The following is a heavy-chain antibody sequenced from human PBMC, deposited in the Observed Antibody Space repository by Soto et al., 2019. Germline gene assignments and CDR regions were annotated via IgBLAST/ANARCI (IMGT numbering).Heavy chain of an antibody. CDR3: ATSSSMIVVITPLDY. J-gene: IGHJ4*01. CDR2: INWNSGRI. CDR1: GFTFNDYA. V-gene: IGHV3-9*01. D-gene: IGHD3-22*01. Sequence: GGSLRLSCAASGFTFNDYAMLWVRQAPGKGLEWVSSINWNSGRIGFADSVKGRFTISRDNAKNSLYLQMNSLRTEDTALYYCATSSSMIVVITPLDYWAQGTPVTVS.